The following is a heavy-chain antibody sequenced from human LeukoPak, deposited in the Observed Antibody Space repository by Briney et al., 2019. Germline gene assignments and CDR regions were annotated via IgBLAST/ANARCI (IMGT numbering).Heavy chain of an antibody. Sequence: PGGSLRLSCAASGFTFSSYSMNWVRQAPGKGLEWVSSISSSSSYIYYADSVKGRFTISKDNAKNSLYLQMNSLRAEDTALYYCARDLNAAAGTPGGVYWGQGTLVTVSS. D-gene: IGHD6-13*01. CDR3: ARDLNAAAGTPGGVY. V-gene: IGHV3-21*01. J-gene: IGHJ4*02. CDR1: GFTFSSYS. CDR2: ISSSSSYI.